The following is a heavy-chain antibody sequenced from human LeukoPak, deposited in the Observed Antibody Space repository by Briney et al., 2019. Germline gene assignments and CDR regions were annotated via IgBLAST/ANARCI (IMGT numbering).Heavy chain of an antibody. CDR3: ARDPAYGALDI. J-gene: IGHJ3*02. D-gene: IGHD2-21*01. CDR2: INPDASDQ. CDR1: AFSFTTQY. Sequence: GWSLRLSCVASAFSFTTQYMRWVRQAPGKGLERVAIINPDASDQYNVDSVKRRFTISRDNSDNLLYLNMNNLRAEDTALYYCARDPAYGALDIWGQGTVVTVSS. V-gene: IGHV3-7*01.